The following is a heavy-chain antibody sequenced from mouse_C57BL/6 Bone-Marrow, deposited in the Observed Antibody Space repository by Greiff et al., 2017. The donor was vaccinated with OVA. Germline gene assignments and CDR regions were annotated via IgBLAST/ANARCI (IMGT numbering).Heavy chain of an antibody. CDR1: GYTFTSYW. CDR2: IDPSDSYT. J-gene: IGHJ1*03. CDR3: AREDYYGSSPYWYFDV. D-gene: IGHD1-1*01. Sequence: HVQLQQPGAELVKPGASVKLSCKASGYTFTSYWMQWVKQRPGQGLEWIGEIDPSDSYTNYNQKFKGKATLTVDTSSSTAYMQLSSLTSEDSAVYYCAREDYYGSSPYWYFDVWGTGTTVTVSS. V-gene: IGHV1-50*01.